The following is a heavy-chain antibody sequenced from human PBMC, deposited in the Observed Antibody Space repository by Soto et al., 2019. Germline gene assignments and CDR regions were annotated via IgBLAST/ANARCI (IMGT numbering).Heavy chain of an antibody. CDR2: ISYDGSNK. D-gene: IGHD2-21*02. V-gene: IGHV3-30*18. Sequence: QVQLVESGGGVVQPGRSLRLSCAASGFTFSSYGMHWVRQAPGKGLEWGAVISYDGSNKYYADSVKGRFTISRDNSKNTLYLQMNSMRAEDTAVYYCAKDQNCGGDCSYPYYYYYGMDVWGQGTTVTVSS. CDR3: AKDQNCGGDCSYPYYYYYGMDV. CDR1: GFTFSSYG. J-gene: IGHJ6*02.